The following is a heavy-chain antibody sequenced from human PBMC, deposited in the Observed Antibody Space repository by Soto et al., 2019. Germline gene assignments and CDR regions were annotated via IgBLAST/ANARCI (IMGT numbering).Heavy chain of an antibody. CDR1: GLNFNNAW. V-gene: IGHV3-7*02. Sequence: PGGSLRLSCVVSGLNFNNAWMNWVRQAPGKGLEWVANINPDGSAEGYVHSVRGRFTISRDNAKNSLYLQMNSLRADDTAVYYCGRYRYSYYVFWSGSLPYYYYGMDVWGQGTTVTVSS. D-gene: IGHD3-3*01. J-gene: IGHJ6*02. CDR2: INPDGSAE. CDR3: GRYRYSYYVFWSGSLPYYYYGMDV.